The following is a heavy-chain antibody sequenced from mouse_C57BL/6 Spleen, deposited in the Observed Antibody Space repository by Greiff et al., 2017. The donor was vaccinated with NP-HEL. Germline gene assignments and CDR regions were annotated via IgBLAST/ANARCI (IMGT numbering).Heavy chain of an antibody. CDR3: ARGYGYDKGYWYFDV. CDR2: IDPSDSET. D-gene: IGHD2-2*01. V-gene: IGHV1-52*01. J-gene: IGHJ1*03. CDR1: GYTFTSYW. Sequence: QVQLQQPGAELVRPGSSVKLSCKASGYTFTSYWMHWVKQRPIQGLEWIGNIDPSDSETHYNQKFKDKATLTVDKSSSTAYMQLSSLTSEDSAVYYCARGYGYDKGYWYFDVWGTGTTVTVSS.